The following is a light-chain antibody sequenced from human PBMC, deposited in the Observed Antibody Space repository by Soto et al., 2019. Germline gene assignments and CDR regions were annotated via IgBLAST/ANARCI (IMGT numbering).Light chain of an antibody. CDR3: QQYNSYSYT. V-gene: IGKV1-9*01. J-gene: IGKJ2*01. CDR2: AAS. CDR1: QGITNF. Sequence: DIQLTQSPSFLSASAGDRVTITCRASQGITNFLAWYQQKPGRAPKLLIYAASTLQNEVPSRFSGSGSGTEFTLTISSLQPEDYATYYCQQYNSYSYTFGQGTKLEIK.